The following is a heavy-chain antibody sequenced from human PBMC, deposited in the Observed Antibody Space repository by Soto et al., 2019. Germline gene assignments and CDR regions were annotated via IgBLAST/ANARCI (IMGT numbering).Heavy chain of an antibody. Sequence: EVPLLESGGGLVQPGGSLRLSCAASGFTFSNYGMSWVRQAPGKGLEWVSSIRGSGVSTYYADSVKGRFSISRDNSNNTLYLQMTNVRAEDTAVHYGSRGSGAAHFDNWGQGTLVTVSS. D-gene: IGHD1-26*01. CDR1: GFTFSNYG. CDR2: IRGSGVST. CDR3: SRGSGAAHFDN. J-gene: IGHJ4*02. V-gene: IGHV3-23*01.